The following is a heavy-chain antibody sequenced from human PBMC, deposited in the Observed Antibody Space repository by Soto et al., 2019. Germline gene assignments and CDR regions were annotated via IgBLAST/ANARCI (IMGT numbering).Heavy chain of an antibody. D-gene: IGHD3-3*01. CDR3: PTDFWSAYYAAIDV. V-gene: IGHV3-48*01. CDR1: GFTFSSYS. J-gene: IGHJ6*03. Sequence: EVHLVESGGGLEQPGGSLRLSCAASGFTFSSYSMNWVRQSPGMGLEWIAYIGSTSSLKYYADSVKGRFTISRDNAKNTLYLQMNNLAAGDTAVYYCPTDFWSAYYAAIDVWGTGTTVIVSS. CDR2: IGSTSSLK.